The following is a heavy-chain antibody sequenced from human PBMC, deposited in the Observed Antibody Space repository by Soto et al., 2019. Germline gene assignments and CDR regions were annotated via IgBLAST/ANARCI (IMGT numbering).Heavy chain of an antibody. Sequence: PGGSLRLSCAASGFTFINNAVSWVRQAPGKGLEWVSSISSSGSGTYYADSVKGRFAISRDNSKNTLYLQMNSLRAEDTAVYYCANILAASGLDYWGQGTLVTVSS. CDR3: ANILAASGLDY. J-gene: IGHJ4*02. CDR2: ISSSGSGT. D-gene: IGHD1-1*01. CDR1: GFTFINNA. V-gene: IGHV3-23*01.